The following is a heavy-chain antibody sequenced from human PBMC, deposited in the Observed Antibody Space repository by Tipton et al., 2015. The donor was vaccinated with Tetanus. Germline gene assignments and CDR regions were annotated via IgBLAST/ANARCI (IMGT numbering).Heavy chain of an antibody. J-gene: IGHJ4*02. V-gene: IGHV4-61*01. CDR3: ARGITDGYNRRLDY. CDR2: ILYGGGT. D-gene: IGHD5-24*01. CDR1: GGSVSSGSYY. Sequence: TLSLTCSIFGGSVSSGSYYWAWIRQPPGKGLEYIGYILYGGGTHYNPSLESRVTVSADPSQNQFSLKLTSVTAADTGIYYCARGITDGYNRRLDYWGQGTLVAVSP.